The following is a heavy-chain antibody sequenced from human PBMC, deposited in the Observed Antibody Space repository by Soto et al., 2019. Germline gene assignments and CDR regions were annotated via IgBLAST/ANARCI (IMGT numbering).Heavy chain of an antibody. V-gene: IGHV4-39*01. J-gene: IGHJ6*03. CDR1: GGSISSSSYY. CDR3: ATPITDDYSNHFAPDYYYYMDV. CDR2: IYYSGST. D-gene: IGHD4-4*01. Sequence: QLQLQESGPGLVKPSETLSLTCTVSGGSISSSSYYWGWIRQPPGKGLEWIGSIYYSGSTYYNPSLKSRVTISVDTSKNQFSLKLSSVTAADTAVYYCATPITDDYSNHFAPDYYYYMDVWGKGTTVTVSS.